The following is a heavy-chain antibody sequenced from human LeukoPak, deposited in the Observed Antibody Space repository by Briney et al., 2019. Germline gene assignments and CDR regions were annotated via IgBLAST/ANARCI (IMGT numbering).Heavy chain of an antibody. V-gene: IGHV3-21*04. CDR3: ARERKYGDSEIAFR. J-gene: IGHJ1*01. CDR1: GFTFRSYS. Sequence: GGSLRLSCAASGFTFRSYSMNWVRQAPGKGLEWVACITSGSGYIWYADSVKGRFTISRDDAKNALYLQMNSLRAEDTAVYYCARERKYGDSEIAFRWGQGTLVAVSS. CDR2: ITSGSGYI. D-gene: IGHD4-17*01.